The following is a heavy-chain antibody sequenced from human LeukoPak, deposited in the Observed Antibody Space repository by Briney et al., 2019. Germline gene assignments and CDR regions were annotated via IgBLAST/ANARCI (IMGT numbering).Heavy chain of an antibody. V-gene: IGHV3-53*01. D-gene: IGHD3-10*01. J-gene: IGHJ4*02. CDR3: ARDGEYGTGSYYRGCFDY. Sequence: GGSLRLSCAASGFTVSSNYMSWVRQAPGKGLEWVSVIYSGGSTYYADSVKGRFTISRDNSKNTLYLQMNSLRAEDTAVYYCARDGEYGTGSYYRGCFDYWGQGTLVTVSS. CDR1: GFTVSSNY. CDR2: IYSGGST.